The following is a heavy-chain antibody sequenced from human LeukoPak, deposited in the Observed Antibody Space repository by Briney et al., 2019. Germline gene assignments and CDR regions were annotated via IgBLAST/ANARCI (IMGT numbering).Heavy chain of an antibody. CDR3: ARGSSGWYAY. J-gene: IGHJ4*02. V-gene: IGHV4-34*01. D-gene: IGHD6-19*01. CDR2: INHSGST. Sequence: SETLSLTCAVYGGSFSGYYWSWIRQPPGKGLEWIGEINHSGSTNNNPSLKSRVPISVDTSTNHVSLKLSSGAAADTAVYYCARGSSGWYAYWGQGTLVTVSS. CDR1: GGSFSGYY.